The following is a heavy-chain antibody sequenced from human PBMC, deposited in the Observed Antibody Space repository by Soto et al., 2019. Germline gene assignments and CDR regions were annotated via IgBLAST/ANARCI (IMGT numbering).Heavy chain of an antibody. CDR2: ISDSSTST. Sequence: GGSLRLSCADSGFTFSRFSMSWVRQAPGKGLDWVSGISDSSTSTYYADSVKGRFTISRDNSKNTLYLQMNSLRVEDTAVYFCAKGAPFWSLDWFDPWGQGTLVTVSS. D-gene: IGHD3-3*01. CDR1: GFTFSRFS. V-gene: IGHV3-23*01. J-gene: IGHJ5*02. CDR3: AKGAPFWSLDWFDP.